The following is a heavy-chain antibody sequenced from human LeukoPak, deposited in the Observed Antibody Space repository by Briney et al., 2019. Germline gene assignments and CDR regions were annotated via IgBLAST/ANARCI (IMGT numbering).Heavy chain of an antibody. J-gene: IGHJ6*02. CDR3: ARVMKVRGITFFGMDV. CDR1: GGSMSNYY. V-gene: IGHV4-59*01. CDR2: IFYTGST. Sequence: PSETLSLTCTVSGGSMSNYYWSWIRQPPGKGLEWIGYIFYTGSTAYNSSLESRVTISVDSSKNQVSLRLNSVTAADTAVYYCARVMKVRGITFFGMDVWGQGTTVTVSS. D-gene: IGHD3-10*01.